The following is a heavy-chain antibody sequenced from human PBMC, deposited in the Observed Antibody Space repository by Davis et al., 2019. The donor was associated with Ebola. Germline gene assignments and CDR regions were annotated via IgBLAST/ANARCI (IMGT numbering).Heavy chain of an antibody. J-gene: IGHJ6*02. CDR2: IIPIFGTA. V-gene: IGHV1-69*13. CDR3: ARDGALWSLYYYGMDV. D-gene: IGHD3-10*01. Sequence: SVKVSCKASGGTFSSYAISWVRQAPGQGLEWMGGIIPIFGTANYAQKFQGRVTITADESTSTAYMELSSLRSDDTAVYYCARDGALWSLYYYGMDVWGQGTTVTVSS. CDR1: GGTFSSYA.